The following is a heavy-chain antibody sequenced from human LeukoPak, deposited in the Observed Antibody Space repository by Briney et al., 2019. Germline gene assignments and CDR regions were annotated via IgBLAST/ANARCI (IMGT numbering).Heavy chain of an antibody. J-gene: IGHJ6*03. V-gene: IGHV3-48*01. CDR1: GFTFSSYS. CDR3: ARDRSGRRITIFGVDYYMDV. CDR2: ISSSSSTI. Sequence: GGSLRLSCAASGFTFSSYSMNWVRQAPGKGLEWVSYISSSSSTIYYADSVKGRFTISRDNAKNSLYLQMTSLRAEDTAVYYCARDRSGRRITIFGVDYYMDVWGKGTTVTVSS. D-gene: IGHD3-3*01.